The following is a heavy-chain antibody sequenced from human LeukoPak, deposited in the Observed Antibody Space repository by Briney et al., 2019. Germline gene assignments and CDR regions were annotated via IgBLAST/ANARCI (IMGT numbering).Heavy chain of an antibody. D-gene: IGHD3-10*01. Sequence: ASVKVSCKASGYTFTSYDINWVRQAPGQGLEWMGWMNPNSGNTGYAQKFQGRVTMTRNTSISTAYMELSSLRSEDTAVYYCARARSRVRGPFDYWGQGTLVTVSS. V-gene: IGHV1-8*01. CDR1: GYTFTSYD. CDR2: MNPNSGNT. J-gene: IGHJ4*02. CDR3: ARARSRVRGPFDY.